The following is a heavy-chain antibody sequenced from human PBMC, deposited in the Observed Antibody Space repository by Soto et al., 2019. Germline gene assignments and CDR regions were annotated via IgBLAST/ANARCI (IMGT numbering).Heavy chain of an antibody. J-gene: IGHJ4*02. V-gene: IGHV3-30-3*01. CDR1: GFTFSSYA. CDR2: ISYDGSNK. CDR3: ARDRRALTGYYTGSSVDY. Sequence: GGSLRLSCAASGFTFSSYAMHWVRQAPGKGLEWVAVISYDGSNKYYADSVKGRFTISRDNSKNTLYLQMNSLRAEDTAVYYCARDRRALTGYYTGSSVDYWGQGTLVTVSS. D-gene: IGHD3-9*01.